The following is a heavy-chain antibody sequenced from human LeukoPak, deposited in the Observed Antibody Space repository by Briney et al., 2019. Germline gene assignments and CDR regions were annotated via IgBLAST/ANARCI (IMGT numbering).Heavy chain of an antibody. V-gene: IGHV4-61*02. CDR2: IYTSGST. D-gene: IGHD6-6*01. J-gene: IGHJ4*02. CDR1: GGSISSGSYY. CDR3: ARQGGSIAARKVGFDY. Sequence: SQTLSLTCSVFGGSISSGSYYWSWIRQPAGKGLEWIGRIYTSGSTNYNPSLKSRVTISVDTSKNQFSLKLSSVTAADTAVYYCARQGGSIAARKVGFDYWGQGTLVTVSS.